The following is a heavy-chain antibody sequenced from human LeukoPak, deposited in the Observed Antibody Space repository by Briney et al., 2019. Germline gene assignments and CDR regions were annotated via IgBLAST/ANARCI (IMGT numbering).Heavy chain of an antibody. D-gene: IGHD3-22*01. CDR2: IYPGDPDT. V-gene: IGHV5-51*01. Sequence: GESLKISCKGSGYSFTSYWIGWVRQMPGKGLEWMGIIYPGDPDTRYSPSFQGQVTISADKSISTAYLQWSSLKASDTAMYYCARDGETYYYDSSGYGAAFDIWGQGTMVTVSS. CDR3: ARDGETYYYDSSGYGAAFDI. CDR1: GYSFTSYW. J-gene: IGHJ3*02.